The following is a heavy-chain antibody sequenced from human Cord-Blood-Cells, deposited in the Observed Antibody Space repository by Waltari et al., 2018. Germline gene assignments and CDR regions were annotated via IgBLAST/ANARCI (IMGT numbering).Heavy chain of an antibody. CDR2: IIPICGTA. V-gene: IGHV1-69*06. D-gene: IGHD3-10*01. Sequence: QVQLVQSGAEVKKHGSSVKVSCKASGGTFSSYAISWVRQAPGQGLERMGGIIPICGTANSAQKFQGRVTITADNSTRTAYMELSSLRSEDTAVYYCARDEDYYYGSVRHNWFDPWGQGALVTVSS. CDR1: GGTFSSYA. CDR3: ARDEDYYYGSVRHNWFDP. J-gene: IGHJ5*02.